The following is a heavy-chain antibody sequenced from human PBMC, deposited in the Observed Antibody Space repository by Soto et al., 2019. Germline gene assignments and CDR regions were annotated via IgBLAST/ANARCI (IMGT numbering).Heavy chain of an antibody. CDR2: IDPSGGST. CDR1: GYNFTSYY. V-gene: IGHV1-46*03. Sequence: ASVKVSCKASGYNFTSYYMHWVRQAPGQGLEWMGIIDPSGGSTSYAQKFQGRVYMTRDTSTSTVYMDLSSLRSEDTAVYYCARDLTGGPTYYDFWSGYSPVDYWGLGTLVTVSS. D-gene: IGHD3-3*01. J-gene: IGHJ4*02. CDR3: ARDLTGGPTYYDFWSGYSPVDY.